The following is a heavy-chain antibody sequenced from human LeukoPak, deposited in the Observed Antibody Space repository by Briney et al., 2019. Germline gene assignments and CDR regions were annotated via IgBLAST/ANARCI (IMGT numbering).Heavy chain of an antibody. J-gene: IGHJ6*02. D-gene: IGHD2-2*01. CDR3: ARDHCVSTGCYEDYYYGLDV. V-gene: IGHV1-2*02. CDR2: INPNSGGT. Sequence: ASVTVSCTASGYTFIGYYMQRVRQAPGQGLEWMGWINPNSGGTNYAKKFKGRVTITRDTSISTAYMELSRLRSDDTAVYFFARDHCVSTGCYEDYYYGLDVWGRGTTVTVSS. CDR1: GYTFIGYY.